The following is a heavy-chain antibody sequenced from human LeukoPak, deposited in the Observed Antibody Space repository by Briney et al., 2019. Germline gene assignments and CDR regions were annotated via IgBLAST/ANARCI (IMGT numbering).Heavy chain of an antibody. V-gene: IGHV3-53*01. CDR1: GFTVSTNY. Sequence: GGSLRLSCAASGFTVSTNYMSRVRQAPGKGLEWVSFIFSGGNTYYADSVKGRFTISRDNSKNTLYLQMNSLRADDTAVYFCARAASLNYYDTTAYYYDDAFDIWGQGTMVTVSS. CDR2: IFSGGNT. J-gene: IGHJ3*02. D-gene: IGHD3-22*01. CDR3: ARAASLNYYDTTAYYYDDAFDI.